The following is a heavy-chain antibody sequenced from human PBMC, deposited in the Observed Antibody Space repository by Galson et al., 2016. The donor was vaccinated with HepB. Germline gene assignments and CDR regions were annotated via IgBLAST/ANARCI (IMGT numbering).Heavy chain of an antibody. CDR2: IYYTEIS. Sequence: TLSLTCTVSGVSVTSDDYYWTWIRQHPEKGLEWIGHIYYTEISDYNPSLRSRLSISVDTSKNQFSLMMTSVTAADTAVYYCVRNPRFYPSSGSSSLWGQGTLVTVSS. CDR1: GVSVTSDDYY. J-gene: IGHJ4*02. CDR3: VRNPRFYPSSGSSSL. D-gene: IGHD3-22*01. V-gene: IGHV4-31*03.